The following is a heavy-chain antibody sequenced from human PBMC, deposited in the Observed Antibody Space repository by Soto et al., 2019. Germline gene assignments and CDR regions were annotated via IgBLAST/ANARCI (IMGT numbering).Heavy chain of an antibody. D-gene: IGHD4-17*01. CDR2: IYWDDDK. CDR3: AHYDYGGLVY. V-gene: IGHV2-5*02. CDR1: GFSLNTRGVG. J-gene: IGHJ4*02. Sequence: SGPPLVNPTQTLKLTCTFSGFSLNTRGVGVRWIRQPPGKALEWLALIYWDDDKRYSPSLKSRLTITKDTSKNQVVLTMTNMDPVDTATYYGAHYDYGGLVYWGQGALVTVSS.